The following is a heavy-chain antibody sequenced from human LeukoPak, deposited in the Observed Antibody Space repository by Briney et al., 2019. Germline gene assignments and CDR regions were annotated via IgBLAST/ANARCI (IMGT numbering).Heavy chain of an antibody. Sequence: GGSLRLSCAASGFTFSRYAMGWVRQAPGKGLEWVSSISDSGGSTHYADSVKGRFTISRDNSKKTLYLQMNSLRAEETAVYYCARDLGSFYNVKAFDIWGKGTLVTVSS. CDR3: ARDLGSFYNVKAFDI. CDR1: GFTFSRYA. V-gene: IGHV3-23*01. J-gene: IGHJ3*02. CDR2: ISDSGGST. D-gene: IGHD3-10*01.